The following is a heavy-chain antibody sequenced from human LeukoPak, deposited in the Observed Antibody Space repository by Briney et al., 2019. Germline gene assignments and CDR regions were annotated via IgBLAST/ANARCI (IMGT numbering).Heavy chain of an antibody. J-gene: IGHJ4*02. V-gene: IGHV4-61*02. CDR3: ARVSYQEGVDY. D-gene: IGHD2-2*01. CDR2: ISPSGST. CDR1: GGSINGGNYY. Sequence: SETLSLTCTVSGGSINGGNYYWTWLRQPAGKGLEWIGRISPSGSTNHNPSLTSRVTISADTSKNQFSLKLNFVTAADTAVYYCARVSYQEGVDYWGQGTLVTVSS.